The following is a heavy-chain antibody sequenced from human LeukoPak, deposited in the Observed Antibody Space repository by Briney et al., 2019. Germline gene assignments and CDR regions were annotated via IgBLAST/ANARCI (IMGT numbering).Heavy chain of an antibody. CDR1: GYTFTSYG. V-gene: IGHV1-18*01. D-gene: IGHD2-2*01. CDR2: ISAYNGNT. CDR3: ARGYCSSTSCYDYYYGMDV. J-gene: IGHJ6*02. Sequence: ASVKVSCKASGYTFTSYGISWVRQAPGQGLEWMGWISAYNGNTNYAQKFQGRVTMTRDTSISTAYMELSRLRSDDTAVYYCARGYCSSTSCYDYYYGMDVWGQGTTVTVSS.